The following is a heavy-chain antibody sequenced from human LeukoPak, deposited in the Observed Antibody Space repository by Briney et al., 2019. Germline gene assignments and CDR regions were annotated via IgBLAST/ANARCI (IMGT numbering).Heavy chain of an antibody. V-gene: IGHV4-34*09. CDR3: ARDSVAGTGNWFDP. D-gene: IGHD6-19*01. CDR2: IYYSGST. CDR1: GGSFSGYY. Sequence: SETLSLTCAVYGGSFSGYYWSWIRQPPGKGLEWIGYIYYSGSTYYNPSLKSRVTISVDTSKNQFSLKLSSVTAADTAVYYCARDSVAGTGNWFDPWGQGTLVTVSS. J-gene: IGHJ5*02.